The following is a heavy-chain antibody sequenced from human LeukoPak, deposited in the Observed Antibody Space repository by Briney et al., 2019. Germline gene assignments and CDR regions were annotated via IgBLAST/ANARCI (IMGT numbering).Heavy chain of an antibody. CDR1: GFTFSSYA. J-gene: IGHJ4*02. CDR2: INHSGST. CDR3: ARDIVVPSYYFDY. Sequence: GSLRLSCAASGFTFSSYAMSWVRQAPGKGLEWIGEINHSGSTNYNPSLKSRVTISVDTSKNQFSLKLSSVTAADTAVYYCARDIVVPSYYFDYWGQGTLVAVSS. D-gene: IGHD2-2*01. V-gene: IGHV4-34*01.